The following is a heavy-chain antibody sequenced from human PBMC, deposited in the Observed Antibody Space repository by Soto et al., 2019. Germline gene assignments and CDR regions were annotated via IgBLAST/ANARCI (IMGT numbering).Heavy chain of an antibody. V-gene: IGHV4-59*12. D-gene: IGHD6-13*01. Sequence: SETLSLTCTVARGSISSYYWSWLRQPPGKGLEWIGYVYYSGTTNYNSSLKSRVTISIDPSKNQFSLKLSSVTAADTAVYYCARASAWGEEDILAAEIRHDAFDIWGQGTMVTVSS. J-gene: IGHJ3*02. CDR1: RGSISSYY. CDR3: ARASAWGEEDILAAEIRHDAFDI. CDR2: VYYSGTT.